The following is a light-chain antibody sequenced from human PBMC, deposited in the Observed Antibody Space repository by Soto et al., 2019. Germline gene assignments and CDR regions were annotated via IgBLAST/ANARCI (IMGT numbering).Light chain of an antibody. CDR2: GAS. V-gene: IGKV3-20*01. CDR3: QQYGSSPIT. J-gene: IGKJ5*01. Sequence: EIVLTQSPGTLSLSPGERATLSCRASQSVRSSYVAGFQQKPGQVPRLLIYGASTRATGVPDRFSGRGSGTDFTLTISRLEPEDFAVYSCQQYGSSPITFGQGTRLEMK. CDR1: QSVRSSY.